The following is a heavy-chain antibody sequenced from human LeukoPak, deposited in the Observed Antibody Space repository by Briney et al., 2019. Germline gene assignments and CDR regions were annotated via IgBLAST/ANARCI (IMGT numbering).Heavy chain of an antibody. V-gene: IGHV4-4*07. Sequence: SETLSLICTVSGGSIRSYYWSWIRQPAGKGLEWIGRIYTSGSTDYNPSLKSRVTMSLDTSKNQFSLNLSSVTAADTAVYYCARERDYSNAYVMDVWGQGTTVTVSS. CDR3: ARERDYSNAYVMDV. J-gene: IGHJ6*02. CDR2: IYTSGST. D-gene: IGHD4-11*01. CDR1: GGSIRSYY.